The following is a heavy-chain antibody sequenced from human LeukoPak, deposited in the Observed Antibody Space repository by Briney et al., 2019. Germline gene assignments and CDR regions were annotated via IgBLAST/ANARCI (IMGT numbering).Heavy chain of an antibody. CDR1: GFSFSSYG. Sequence: PGGCLRLSCAASGFSFSSYGIHWVRQAPGKGLEWVAVISFDGSNQYYADSVKGRFTISRDNSKNTLFLQMNSLRAEDTAVYYCAKDLGHCSGGICYYFDYWGPGTLVTVSS. V-gene: IGHV3-30*18. CDR3: AKDLGHCSGGICYYFDY. CDR2: ISFDGSNQ. J-gene: IGHJ4*02. D-gene: IGHD2-15*01.